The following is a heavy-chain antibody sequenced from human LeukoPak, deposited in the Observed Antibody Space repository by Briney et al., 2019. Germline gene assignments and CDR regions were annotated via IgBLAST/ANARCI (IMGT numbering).Heavy chain of an antibody. CDR2: IKPDGGEK. V-gene: IGHV3-7*01. J-gene: IGHJ4*02. D-gene: IGHD6-6*01. Sequence: GGSLRLSCAASGFTFSAYWMNWVRQAPGKGLEWVASIKPDGGEKYYVDSVKGRFIISRDNAKNTLYLQMNNLRAEDTAMYYCARDQRVTGRPDIDYWGQGTLVIVSS. CDR1: GFTFSAYW. CDR3: ARDQRVTGRPDIDY.